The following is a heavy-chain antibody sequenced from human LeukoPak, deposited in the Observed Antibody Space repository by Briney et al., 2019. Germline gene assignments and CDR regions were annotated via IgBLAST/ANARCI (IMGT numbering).Heavy chain of an antibody. Sequence: GGTLRLSCAASGFTFSSYGMSWVRQAPGKGLEWVANIKEDGSEKYYVDSVKGRFTISRDNTKNSLYLQMNSLRAEDTAVYYCAVTTVGFALDYWGQGTLVTVSS. D-gene: IGHD4-17*01. CDR3: AVTTVGFALDY. V-gene: IGHV3-7*01. CDR1: GFTFSSYG. J-gene: IGHJ4*02. CDR2: IKEDGSEK.